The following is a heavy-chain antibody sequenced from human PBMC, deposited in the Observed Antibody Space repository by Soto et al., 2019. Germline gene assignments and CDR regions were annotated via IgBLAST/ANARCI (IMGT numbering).Heavy chain of an antibody. D-gene: IGHD1-26*01. J-gene: IGHJ4*02. CDR1: GYTFTSYD. V-gene: IGHV1-8*01. CDR2: MNPNSANT. Sequence: QVQLVQSGAEVKKHGASVKVSCKASGYTFTSYDINWVRQATGQGLEWMGWMNPNSANTGYAQKFQGRVTMTRNTSIGTAYMKLSSLRSEDTAMYYCARSTRYYDIDYWGQGTLVTVSS. CDR3: ARSTRYYDIDY.